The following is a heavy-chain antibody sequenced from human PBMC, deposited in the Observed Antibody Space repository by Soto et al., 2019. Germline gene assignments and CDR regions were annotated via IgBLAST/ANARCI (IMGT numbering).Heavy chain of an antibody. J-gene: IGHJ6*02. D-gene: IGHD2-2*01. CDR3: ARLNQYRLLFGTKIYGMDV. V-gene: IGHV1-69*13. Sequence: SVKVSCKASGGTFSSYAISWVRQAPGQGLEWMGGIIPIFGTANYAQKFQGRVTITADESTSTAYMELSSRRSEDTAVYYCARLNQYRLLFGTKIYGMDVWGQGTTVTVSS. CDR2: IIPIFGTA. CDR1: GGTFSSYA.